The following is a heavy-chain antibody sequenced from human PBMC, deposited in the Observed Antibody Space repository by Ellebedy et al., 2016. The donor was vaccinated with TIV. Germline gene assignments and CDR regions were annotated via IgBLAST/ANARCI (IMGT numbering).Heavy chain of an antibody. D-gene: IGHD3-16*01. V-gene: IGHV3-23*01. Sequence: GESLKISCVASGFTFSSYAMSWVRQAPGKGLEWVSTISSTGSRTYYADSVEGRFIISRDNSKNTLYLQMNSLRVEDSAVYYCAKDHISWGSSFPHWGQGTLVTVSS. CDR1: GFTFSSYA. J-gene: IGHJ1*01. CDR2: ISSTGSRT. CDR3: AKDHISWGSSFPH.